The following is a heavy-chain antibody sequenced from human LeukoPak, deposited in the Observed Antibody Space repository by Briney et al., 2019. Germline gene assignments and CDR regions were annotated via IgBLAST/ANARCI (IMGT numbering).Heavy chain of an antibody. D-gene: IGHD5-18*01. Sequence: GGSLRLSCAASGFSFNDHGTTWVRQAPGKGLEWVSGINWNGGSTGYADSVKGRFTISRDNAKNSLYLQMNSLRAEDTALYYCARGAGYSYGYLVYWGQGTLVTVSS. CDR3: ARGAGYSYGYLVY. J-gene: IGHJ4*02. CDR1: GFSFNDHG. CDR2: INWNGGST. V-gene: IGHV3-20*04.